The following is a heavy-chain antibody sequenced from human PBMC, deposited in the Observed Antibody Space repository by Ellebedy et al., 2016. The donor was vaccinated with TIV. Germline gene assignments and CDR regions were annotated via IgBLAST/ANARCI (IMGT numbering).Heavy chain of an antibody. J-gene: IGHJ4*02. CDR2: INPTSGST. V-gene: IGHV1-46*04. CDR3: ARARSSGWLHTPDY. CDR1: GYTFRDRA. Sequence: AASVKVSCKTSGYTFRDRAVHWVRQAPGQGLEWMGIINPTSGSTTYAQKLQGRLTMTRDTSTSTVYMELSSLRSEDTAVYYCARARSSGWLHTPDYWGQGLLVTVSS. D-gene: IGHD6-19*01.